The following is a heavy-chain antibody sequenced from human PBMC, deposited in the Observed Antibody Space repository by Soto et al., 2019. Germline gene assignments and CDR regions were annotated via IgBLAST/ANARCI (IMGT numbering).Heavy chain of an antibody. CDR1: GFSLTTSGVG. CDR2: LYWDDDK. D-gene: IGHD5-18*01. Sequence: QITLKESGPMLVKPTQALTLTCSCSGFSLTTSGVGVGWIRQPPGKALEWLVLLYWDDDKRYSPSLTNRLTLSRDTSKNQVVLTLTNVDPTDTATYFCAHKGGFGYPESWGQGIMVTVSS. V-gene: IGHV2-5*02. CDR3: AHKGGFGYPES. J-gene: IGHJ4*02.